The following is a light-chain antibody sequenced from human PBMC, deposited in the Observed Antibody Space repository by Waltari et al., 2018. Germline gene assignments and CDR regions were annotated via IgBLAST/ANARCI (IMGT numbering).Light chain of an antibody. J-gene: IGKJ4*01. CDR3: QQSNTFPLT. Sequence: DIQRTQSPSSVSASVGDSCTITCRASEDVSTWLAWYQQKPGKVPQLLIFAASVLRTGVSSRFTGSGSGTDFTLTISSLEPEDFATYYCQQSNTFPLTFGGGTKVEIK. CDR1: EDVSTW. V-gene: IGKV1-12*01. CDR2: AAS.